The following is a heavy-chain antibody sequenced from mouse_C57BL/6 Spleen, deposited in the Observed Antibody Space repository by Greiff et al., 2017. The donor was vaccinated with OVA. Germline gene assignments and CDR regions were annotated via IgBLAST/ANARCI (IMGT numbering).Heavy chain of an antibody. Sequence: VQGVESGAELVKPGASVKISCKASGYAFSSYWMNWVKQRPGKGLEWIGQIYPGDGDTNYNGKFKGKATLTADKSSSTAYMQLSSLTSEDSAVYFCARGDSNYYFDYWGQGTTLTVSS. D-gene: IGHD2-5*01. V-gene: IGHV1-80*01. CDR2: IYPGDGDT. CDR3: ARGDSNYYFDY. CDR1: GYAFSSYW. J-gene: IGHJ2*01.